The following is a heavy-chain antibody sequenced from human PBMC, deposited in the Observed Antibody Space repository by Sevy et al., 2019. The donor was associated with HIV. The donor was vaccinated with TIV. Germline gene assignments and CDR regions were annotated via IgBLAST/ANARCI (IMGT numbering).Heavy chain of an antibody. Sequence: GGSLRLSCAASGFTFSGYWMHWVRQVPGKGLVWVARMNPDGSNTEYADSVKGRFTSSRDNAKNTLYLQMNSLRAEDTAVYFCTIGNANLGTGAFDTWGQGTMVTVSS. CDR2: MNPDGSNT. CDR1: GFTFSGYW. CDR3: TIGNANLGTGAFDT. D-gene: IGHD1-1*01. J-gene: IGHJ3*02. V-gene: IGHV3-74*03.